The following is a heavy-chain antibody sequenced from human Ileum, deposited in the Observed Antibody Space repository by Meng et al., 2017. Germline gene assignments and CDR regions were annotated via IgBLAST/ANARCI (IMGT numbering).Heavy chain of an antibody. CDR1: GYTFTDYY. CDR2: INPNSGGT. J-gene: IGHJ4*02. D-gene: IGHD2-21*02. CDR3: ARGGVRGDSPVRPFDY. Sequence: ASVKVSCKASGYTFTDYYMHWVRQAPGQGLEWMGWINPNSGGTNYAQKFQGRVTMTRDTSISTAYMELSRLRSDDTAVYYCARGGVRGDSPVRPFDYWGQGTLVTVSS. V-gene: IGHV1-2*02.